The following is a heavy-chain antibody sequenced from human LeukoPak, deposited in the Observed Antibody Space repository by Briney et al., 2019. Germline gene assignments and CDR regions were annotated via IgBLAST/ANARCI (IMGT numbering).Heavy chain of an antibody. CDR3: ARVDDSSGYYPYYFDY. D-gene: IGHD3-22*01. CDR1: GGSISSGDYY. V-gene: IGHV4-30-4*01. CDR2: IYYSGST. Sequence: KPSETLSLTCTVSGGSISSGDYYWSWIRQPPGKGLEWIGYIYYSGSTYYNPSLKSRVTISVDTSKNQFSLKLSSVTAADTAVYYCARVDDSSGYYPYYFDYWGQGTLVTVSS. J-gene: IGHJ4*02.